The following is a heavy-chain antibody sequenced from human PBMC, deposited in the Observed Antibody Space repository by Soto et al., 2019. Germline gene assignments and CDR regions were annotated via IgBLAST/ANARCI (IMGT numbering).Heavy chain of an antibody. D-gene: IGHD3-22*01. J-gene: IGHJ3*02. CDR3: ARDIGAQTYYYDSSGYYDAFDI. CDR2: ISAYNGNT. Sequence: ASVKVSCKASGGTFSSYAISWVRQAPGQGLEWMGWISAYNGNTNYAQKLQGRVTMTTDTSTSTAYMELRSLRSDDTAVYYCARDIGAQTYYYDSSGYYDAFDIWGQGTMVTVSS. CDR1: GGTFSSYA. V-gene: IGHV1-18*01.